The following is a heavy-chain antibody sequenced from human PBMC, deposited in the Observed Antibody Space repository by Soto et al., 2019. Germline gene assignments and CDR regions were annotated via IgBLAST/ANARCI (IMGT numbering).Heavy chain of an antibody. Sequence: VQLVQSGAEVKKPGASVKVSCKTSGDSFNDYYIHWVRQAPGQGLEWMGWINPNGGATKYAQKVQGRVTVTRATSIRTVYMELSSLRSDDTALYYCARESGGATATLDYYYFYMDVWGKGTTVTVSS. CDR1: GDSFNDYY. CDR2: INPNGGAT. CDR3: ARESGGATATLDYYYFYMDV. J-gene: IGHJ6*03. D-gene: IGHD1-26*01. V-gene: IGHV1-2*02.